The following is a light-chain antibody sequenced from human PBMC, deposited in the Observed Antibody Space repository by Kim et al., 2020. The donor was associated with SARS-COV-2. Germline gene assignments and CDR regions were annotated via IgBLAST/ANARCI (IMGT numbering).Light chain of an antibody. Sequence: PGARATPSCRASQSVSSSYFAWYQQKPGQAPRLLIYGASSRATGIPDRFSGSGSGTDFTLTISRLEPEDFAVYYCQQYGSSPPLTFGGGTKVEIK. J-gene: IGKJ4*01. CDR1: QSVSSSY. V-gene: IGKV3-20*01. CDR3: QQYGSSPPLT. CDR2: GAS.